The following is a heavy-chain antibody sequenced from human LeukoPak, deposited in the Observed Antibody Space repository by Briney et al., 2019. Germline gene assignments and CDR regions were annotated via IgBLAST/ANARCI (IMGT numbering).Heavy chain of an antibody. CDR1: GGSFIGYY. CDR3: ARRRLSGDAFDI. V-gene: IGHV4-34*01. Sequence: PSETLSLTCAVYGGSFIGYYWSWIRQPPGKGLEWIGEINHFGSTNYNPSLKSRVTISIDTSKNQFSLKLTSVTAADTAVYYCARRRLSGDAFDIWGQGTMVTVSS. J-gene: IGHJ3*02. D-gene: IGHD2/OR15-2a*01. CDR2: INHFGST.